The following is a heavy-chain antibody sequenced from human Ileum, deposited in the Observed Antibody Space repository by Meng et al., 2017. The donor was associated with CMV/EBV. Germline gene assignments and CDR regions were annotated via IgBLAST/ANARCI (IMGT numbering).Heavy chain of an antibody. CDR1: GFSFSKLG. J-gene: IGHJ4*02. Sequence: GESLKISCAASGFSFSKLGMHWVRQAPGKGLDWLAFIRKDGSDKYYADSVKGRFTISRDNSKNTLYLQMNSLTAEDTAVYYCAKGYMAIIPPVLWGQGTLVTVSS. D-gene: IGHD5-24*01. CDR3: AKGYMAIIPPVL. CDR2: IRKDGSDK. V-gene: IGHV3-30*02.